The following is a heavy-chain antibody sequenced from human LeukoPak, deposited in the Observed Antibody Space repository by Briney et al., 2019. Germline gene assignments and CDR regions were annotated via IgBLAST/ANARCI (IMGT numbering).Heavy chain of an antibody. CDR1: GFTFSSYW. CDR3: AREGGDYVLDY. V-gene: IGHV3-7*03. D-gene: IGHD2-21*02. CDR2: IKQDGSEK. J-gene: IGHJ4*02. Sequence: GGSLRLSCAASGFTFSSYWMSWVRQAPGKGLEWVANIKQDGSEKYYVDSVKGRFTISRDNAKNSLYLQMNSLRAKDTAVYYCAREGGDYVLDYWGQGTLVTVSS.